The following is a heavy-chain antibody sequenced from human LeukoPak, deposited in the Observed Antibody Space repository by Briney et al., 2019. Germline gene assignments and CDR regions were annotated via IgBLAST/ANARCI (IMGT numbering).Heavy chain of an antibody. CDR2: TNPRNGNT. V-gene: IGHV1-18*01. J-gene: IGHJ3*02. Sequence: ASVKVSCEASGYTFITYGISWVRQAPGQGLEWMGWTNPRNGNTNYVQNLQGRVTMTTDTSTSTAYMELRSLRSDDTAVYYCARVGYDSSGHHRYAFDIWGQGTMVTVSS. CDR1: GYTFITYG. CDR3: ARVGYDSSGHHRYAFDI. D-gene: IGHD3-22*01.